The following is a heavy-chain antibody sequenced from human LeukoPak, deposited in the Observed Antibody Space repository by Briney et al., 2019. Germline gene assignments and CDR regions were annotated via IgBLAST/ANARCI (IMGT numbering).Heavy chain of an antibody. CDR3: ARVAPGYCSSTSCPYYFDY. Sequence: GASVKVSCKASGGTFSSYAISWVRQAPGQGLEWMGRIIPILGIANYAQKFQGRVTITADESTSTAYMELSSLRSEDTAVYYCARVAPGYCSSTSCPYYFDYWGQGTLVTVSS. CDR1: GGTFSSYA. V-gene: IGHV1-69*04. J-gene: IGHJ4*02. D-gene: IGHD2-2*01. CDR2: IIPILGIA.